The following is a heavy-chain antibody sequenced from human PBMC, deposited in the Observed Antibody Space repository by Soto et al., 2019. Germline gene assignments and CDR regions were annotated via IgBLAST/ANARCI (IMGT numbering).Heavy chain of an antibody. V-gene: IGHV3-30-3*01. CDR1: GFTFSSYA. D-gene: IGHD2-2*02. J-gene: IGHJ4*02. Sequence: QVQLVESGGGVVQPGRSLRLSCAASGFTFSSYAMHWVRQAPGKGLEWVAVISYDGSNKYYADSVKGRFTISRDNSKNTPYLQMNSLRAEDTAVYYCARARFVVVPAAISYWGQGTLVTVSS. CDR3: ARARFVVVPAAISY. CDR2: ISYDGSNK.